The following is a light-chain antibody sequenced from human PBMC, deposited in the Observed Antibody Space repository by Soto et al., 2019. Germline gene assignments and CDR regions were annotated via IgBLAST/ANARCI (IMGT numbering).Light chain of an antibody. CDR1: QSVVTGDGNTY. CDR3: MQGTRWPYT. Sequence: DVVMTQSPLSLPVTLGQPASISCRSSQSVVTGDGNTYLNWFQQRPGQSPRRLIYRVSNRDSGVQDRFSGSGSGNDFKMKISRVEVEDVRVHSCMQGTRWPYTFGQGTKLEIK. V-gene: IGKV2-30*01. CDR2: RVS. J-gene: IGKJ2*01.